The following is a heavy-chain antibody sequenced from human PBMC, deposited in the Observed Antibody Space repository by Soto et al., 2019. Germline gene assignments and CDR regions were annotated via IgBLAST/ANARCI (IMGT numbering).Heavy chain of an antibody. CDR3: ARAKVLRFLEWSKPHGMDV. D-gene: IGHD3-3*01. Sequence: ASVKVSCKASGYTFTSYDINWVRQATGQGLEWMGWMNPNSGNTGYAQKFQGRVTMTRNTSISTAYMELSSLRSEDTAVYYCARAKVLRFLEWSKPHGMDVWGQGTTVTVSS. V-gene: IGHV1-8*01. J-gene: IGHJ6*02. CDR2: MNPNSGNT. CDR1: GYTFTSYD.